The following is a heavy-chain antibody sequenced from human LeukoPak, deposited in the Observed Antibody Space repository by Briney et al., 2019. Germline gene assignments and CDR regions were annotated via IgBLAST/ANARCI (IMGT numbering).Heavy chain of an antibody. CDR3: AKDTSSSWYGGYYYYYYMDV. Sequence: PGGSLRLSCAASGFTFSSYAMSWVRQAPGKGLEWVSAISGSGGSTYYADSVKGRFTISRDNSKNTLYLQMNSLRAEDTAVYYCAKDTSSSWYGGYYYYYYMDVWGKGTTVTVSS. CDR1: GFTFSSYA. CDR2: ISGSGGST. D-gene: IGHD6-13*01. J-gene: IGHJ6*03. V-gene: IGHV3-23*01.